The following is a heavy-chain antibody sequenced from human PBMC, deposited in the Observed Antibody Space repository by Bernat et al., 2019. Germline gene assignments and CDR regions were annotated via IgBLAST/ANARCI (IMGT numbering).Heavy chain of an antibody. CDR2: ILSDGVKK. D-gene: IGHD2-2*01. Sequence: VQLVESGGGLVKPGGSLRLSCAASGFTFSSYTMHWVRQPPGKGLEWVTIILSDGVKKYYADSVKGRFTISRDNSKKTLYLQMNSLRAEDTAVYYCAREGGYAPEVSFDYWGQGTLVTVSS. CDR3: AREGGYAPEVSFDY. J-gene: IGHJ4*02. CDR1: GFTFSSYT. V-gene: IGHV3-30-3*01.